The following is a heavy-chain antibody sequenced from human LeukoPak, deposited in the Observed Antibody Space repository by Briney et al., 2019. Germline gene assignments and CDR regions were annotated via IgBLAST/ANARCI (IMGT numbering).Heavy chain of an antibody. V-gene: IGHV4-31*03. Sequence: SQTLSLTCTVSGGSISSGGYYWSWIRQHPGKGLEWIGYIYYSGSTYSNPSLQSRVITSVDKSKNHFSLKLTSVTAADTAVYYCARTSAEYSNSWIDSWGQGTLVIVSS. CDR1: GGSISSGGYY. J-gene: IGHJ5*01. CDR2: IYYSGST. D-gene: IGHD6-6*01. CDR3: ARTSAEYSNSWIDS.